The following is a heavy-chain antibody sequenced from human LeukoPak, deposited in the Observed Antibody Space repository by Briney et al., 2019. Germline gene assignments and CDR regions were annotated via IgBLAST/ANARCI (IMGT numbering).Heavy chain of an antibody. D-gene: IGHD6-13*01. CDR3: ARVVGGSSWYGLLYYYYGMDV. J-gene: IGHJ6*02. V-gene: IGHV1-8*01. CDR1: GYTFTSYD. Sequence: ASVKVSCKASGYTFTSYDINWVRQATGQGLEWMGWMNPNSGNTGYAQKFQGRVTMTRNTSISTAYMELSSLRSEATAVYYCARVVGGSSWYGLLYYYYGMDVWGQGTTVTVSS. CDR2: MNPNSGNT.